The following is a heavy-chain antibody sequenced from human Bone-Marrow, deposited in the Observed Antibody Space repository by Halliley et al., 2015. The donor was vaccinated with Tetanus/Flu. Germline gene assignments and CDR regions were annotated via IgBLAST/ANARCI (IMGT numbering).Heavy chain of an antibody. Sequence: SLRLSCAASGFPFSSFVMHWVRQAPGKGLEWVAGIWYDGSSKYYVDFVRGRFTISRDNSKNTLDLQMDSLRAEDTAVYYCVRDELGIGIDFWGRGTLVTVSS. V-gene: IGHV3-33*01. CDR1: GFPFSSFV. CDR3: VRDELGIGIDF. J-gene: IGHJ4*02. CDR2: IWYDGSSK. D-gene: IGHD7-27*01.